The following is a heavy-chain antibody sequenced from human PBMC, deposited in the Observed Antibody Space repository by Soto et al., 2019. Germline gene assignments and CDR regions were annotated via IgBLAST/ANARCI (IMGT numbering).Heavy chain of an antibody. CDR3: TKTGAAAGTLDY. J-gene: IGHJ4*02. V-gene: IGHV3-23*01. D-gene: IGHD6-13*01. CDR1: GFTFSSYA. Sequence: GGSLRLSCAASGFTFSSYAMSWVRQAPGKGLEWVSAISGSGGSTYYADSVKGRFTISRDNSKNTLYLQMNSLRAEDTAVYYCTKTGAAAGTLDYWGQGTLVTVSS. CDR2: ISGSGGST.